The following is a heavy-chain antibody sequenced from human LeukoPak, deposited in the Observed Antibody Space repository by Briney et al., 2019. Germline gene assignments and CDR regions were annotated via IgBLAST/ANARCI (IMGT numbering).Heavy chain of an antibody. Sequence: GGSLRLSCAASGFTVSSNYMSWVRQAPGKGLEWVSVIYSGGSTYYADSVKGRFTISRDNSKNTLYLQMNSLRAEDAAVYYCARELLEVGANWFDPWGQGTLVTVSS. CDR1: GFTVSSNY. CDR2: IYSGGST. D-gene: IGHD1-26*01. CDR3: ARELLEVGANWFDP. V-gene: IGHV3-53*01. J-gene: IGHJ5*02.